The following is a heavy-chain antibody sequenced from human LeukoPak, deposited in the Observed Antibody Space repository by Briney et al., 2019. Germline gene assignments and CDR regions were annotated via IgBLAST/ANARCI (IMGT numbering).Heavy chain of an antibody. CDR2: IRDDGNNI. V-gene: IGHV3-30*02. Sequence: GGSLRLSCAASGFSFTSYAMHWVRQAPGKGLEWVAFIRDDGNNIHYADSVKGRFTISRDNAKNSLYLQMNSLRAEDTAVYYCARDLRGAFDIWGQGTMVTVSS. CDR1: GFSFTSYA. J-gene: IGHJ3*02. CDR3: ARDLRGAFDI. D-gene: IGHD3-10*01.